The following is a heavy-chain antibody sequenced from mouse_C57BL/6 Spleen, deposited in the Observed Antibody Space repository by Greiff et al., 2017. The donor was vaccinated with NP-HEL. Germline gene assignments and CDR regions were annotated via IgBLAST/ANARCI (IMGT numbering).Heavy chain of an antibody. CDR1: GYTFTSYW. J-gene: IGHJ1*03. V-gene: IGHV1-61*01. Sequence: VQLQQSGAELVRPGSSVKLSCKASGYTFTSYWMDWVKQRPGQGLEWIGNIYPSDSETHYNQKFKDKATLTVDKSSSTAYMQLSSLTSEDSAVYYCALITTVVAHWYFDVWSTGTTVTVSS. D-gene: IGHD1-1*01. CDR2: IYPSDSET. CDR3: ALITTVVAHWYFDV.